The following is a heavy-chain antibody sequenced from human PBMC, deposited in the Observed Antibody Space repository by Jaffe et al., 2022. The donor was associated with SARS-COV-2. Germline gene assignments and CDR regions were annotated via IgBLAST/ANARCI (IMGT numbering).Heavy chain of an antibody. CDR3: ARAYSRLVVVVAAINWFDP. CDR1: GYTFTSYA. J-gene: IGHJ5*02. V-gene: IGHV1-3*01. Sequence: QVQLVQSGAEVKKPGASVKVSCKASGYTFTSYAMHWVRQAPGQRLEWMGWINAGNGNTKYSQKFQGRVTITRDTSASTAYMELSSLRSEDTAVYYCARAYSRLVVVVAAINWFDPWGQGTLVTVSS. CDR2: INAGNGNT. D-gene: IGHD2-15*01.